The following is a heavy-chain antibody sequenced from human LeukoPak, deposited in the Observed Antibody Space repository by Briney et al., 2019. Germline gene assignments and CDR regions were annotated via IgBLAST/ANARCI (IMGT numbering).Heavy chain of an antibody. Sequence: PGGSLRLSCAASGFTFSSYAMSWVRQAPRKGLEWVSAISGSGGSTYYADSVKGRFTISRDNSKNTLYLQMNSLRAEDTAVYYCAKDQMPLFDAFDIWGQGTMVTVSS. CDR3: AKDQMPLFDAFDI. J-gene: IGHJ3*02. CDR1: GFTFSSYA. CDR2: ISGSGGST. V-gene: IGHV3-23*01. D-gene: IGHD2-2*01.